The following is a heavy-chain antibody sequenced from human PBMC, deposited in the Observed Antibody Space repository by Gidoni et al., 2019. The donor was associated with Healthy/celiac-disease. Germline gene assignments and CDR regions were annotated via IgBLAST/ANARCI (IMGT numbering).Heavy chain of an antibody. CDR2: ISAYNGNT. D-gene: IGHD2-15*01. Sequence: QLQLLQSGAEVMNPGASVKVSCNASRYPLTSSGIRWVRQAPGQGLEWMGGISAYNGNTNYAQKLQGRDTMTTDTSTSTAYMELRSLRSDDTAVYYCARVRMGYCSGGSCYYWFDPWGQGTLVTVSS. J-gene: IGHJ5*02. V-gene: IGHV1-18*01. CDR3: ARVRMGYCSGGSCYYWFDP. CDR1: RYPLTSSG.